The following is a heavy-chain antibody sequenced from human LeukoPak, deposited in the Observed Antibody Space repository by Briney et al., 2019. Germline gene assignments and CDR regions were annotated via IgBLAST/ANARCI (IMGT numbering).Heavy chain of an antibody. J-gene: IGHJ4*02. CDR2: IKSKTDGGTT. D-gene: IGHD6-13*01. Sequence: GGSLRLSCAASGFXFTDAWMSWVRQAPGKGLEWVGRIKSKTDGGTTDYAAPVKDRFIISRDDSENTLYLQMNSLRAEDTAVYYCARGERHSSSWYYFDYWGQGTLVTVSS. CDR1: GFXFTDAW. CDR3: ARGERHSSSWYYFDY. V-gene: IGHV3-15*01.